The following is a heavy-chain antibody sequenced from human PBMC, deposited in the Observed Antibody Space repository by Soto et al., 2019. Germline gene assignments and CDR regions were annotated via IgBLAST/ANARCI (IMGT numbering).Heavy chain of an antibody. CDR2: IYYSGST. Sequence: PSETLSLTCTVSGGSVSSGSYYWSWIRQPPGKGLEWIGYIYYSGSTNYNPSLKSRVTISVDTSKNQFSLKLSSVTAADTAVYYCAKSTVTTSHYYYYGMDVWGQGTTVTVSS. CDR1: GGSVSSGSYY. J-gene: IGHJ6*02. V-gene: IGHV4-61*01. D-gene: IGHD4-17*01. CDR3: AKSTVTTSHYYYYGMDV.